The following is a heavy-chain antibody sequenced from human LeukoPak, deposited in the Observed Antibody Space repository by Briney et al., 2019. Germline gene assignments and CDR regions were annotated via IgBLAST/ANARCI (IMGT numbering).Heavy chain of an antibody. V-gene: IGHV1-46*01. Sequence: ASVKVSCKTSGYSVGSNSSNYMHWVRQAPGHGLEWMAIINPSGDSASYAQKFEGRLTLARDMSTSTVYMELNSLTSEDTAMYYCARSAFDIWGQGTMVIVSS. CDR1: GYSVGSNSSNY. CDR2: INPSGDSA. CDR3: ARSAFDI. J-gene: IGHJ3*02.